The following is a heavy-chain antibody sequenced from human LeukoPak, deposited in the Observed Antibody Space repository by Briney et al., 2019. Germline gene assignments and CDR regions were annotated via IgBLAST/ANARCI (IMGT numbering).Heavy chain of an antibody. V-gene: IGHV3-33*08. Sequence: GGSLRLSCSVSGFTFSSYGMHWVRQAPGKGLEWVALIWYDGSNKYYTDSVKGRLTISRDNSKNTLYLQMNSLRAEDTAIYYCAREGPRGNSQFDYWGQGTLVTVSS. CDR1: GFTFSSYG. D-gene: IGHD2/OR15-2a*01. J-gene: IGHJ4*02. CDR2: IWYDGSNK. CDR3: AREGPRGNSQFDY.